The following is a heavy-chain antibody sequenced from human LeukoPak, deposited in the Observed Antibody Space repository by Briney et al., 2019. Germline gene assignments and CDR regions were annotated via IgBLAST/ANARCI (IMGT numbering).Heavy chain of an antibody. CDR3: AKDPRYSSSWWPGY. J-gene: IGHJ4*02. CDR2: IYYSGST. D-gene: IGHD6-13*01. V-gene: IGHV4-59*01. CDR1: GGSISSYY. Sequence: PSETLSLTCTVSGGSISSYYWSWIRQPPGKGLEWIGYIYYSGSTNYNPSLKSRVTISVDTSKNQFSLKLSSVTAADTAVYYCAKDPRYSSSWWPGYWGQGTLVTVSS.